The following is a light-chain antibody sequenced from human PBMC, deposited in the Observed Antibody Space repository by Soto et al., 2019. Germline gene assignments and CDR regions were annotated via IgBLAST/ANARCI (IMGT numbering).Light chain of an antibody. J-gene: IGKJ1*01. V-gene: IGKV3-15*01. CDR2: GAS. CDR1: QSISDN. Sequence: EIVMTQSPATLSVSPGERATLSCRASQSISDNLAWYQQKPGQAPRLLIYGASTGATSIPARFSGSGSGTEFTLTISSLQSEDFAIYSCQQYDSSPRTFGQGTKVEIK. CDR3: QQYDSSPRT.